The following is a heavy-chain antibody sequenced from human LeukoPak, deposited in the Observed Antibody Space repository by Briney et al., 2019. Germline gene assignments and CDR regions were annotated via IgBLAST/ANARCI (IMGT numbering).Heavy chain of an antibody. CDR3: ARGGDGYNPFDY. V-gene: IGHV4-38-2*02. CDR1: GYSISSGYY. J-gene: IGHJ4*02. D-gene: IGHD5-24*01. Sequence: SETLSLTCIVSGYSISSGYYWGWIRQPPGKGLEWIGSIYHSGSTYYNPSLKSRVTISVDTSKNQFSLKLSSVTAADTAVYYCARGGDGYNPFDYWGQGTLVTVSS. CDR2: IYHSGST.